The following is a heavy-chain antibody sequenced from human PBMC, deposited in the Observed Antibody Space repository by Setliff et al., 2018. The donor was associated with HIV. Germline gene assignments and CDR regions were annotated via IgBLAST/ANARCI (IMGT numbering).Heavy chain of an antibody. V-gene: IGHV4-4*09. Sequence: PSETLSLTCTVSGDSISTDYWTWIRQPPGKGLEWIGYIYNSASTSYNPSLKSRVTISLDTSRNQFSLKLGSVTAADTAMYYCAREHCSGGSCNGFDIWGQGTMVTVSS. CDR1: GDSISTDY. CDR3: AREHCSGGSCNGFDI. J-gene: IGHJ3*02. D-gene: IGHD2-15*01. CDR2: IYNSAST.